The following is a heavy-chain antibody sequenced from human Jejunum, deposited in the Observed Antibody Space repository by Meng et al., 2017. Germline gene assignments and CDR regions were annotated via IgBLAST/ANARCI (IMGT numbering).Heavy chain of an antibody. D-gene: IGHD6-19*01. Sequence: VWRQESGAGRVKPVKPLALTGPASGGSISAYYWCWIRQPVGKGLEWIGRMYGTGGTNYNPSLKSRVTRSVDPSKDHFSLKLTSVTDADTAIYYCVRGSKHSSSPYDIIDSWGQGTLVTVSS. J-gene: IGHJ4*02. CDR3: VRGSKHSSSPYDIIDS. CDR1: GGSISAYY. V-gene: IGHV4-4*07. CDR2: MYGTGGT.